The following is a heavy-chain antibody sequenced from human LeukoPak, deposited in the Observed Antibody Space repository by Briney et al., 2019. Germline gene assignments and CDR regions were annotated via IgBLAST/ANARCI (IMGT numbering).Heavy chain of an antibody. Sequence: ASVKVSCKASGYTFTSCGISWVRQAPGQGLEWMGWISAYNGNTNYAQKLQGRVTMTTDTSTSTAYMELRSLRSDDTAVYYCAAYSSSQPIDYWGQGTLVTVPS. V-gene: IGHV1-18*01. CDR1: GYTFTSCG. J-gene: IGHJ4*02. CDR3: AAYSSSQPIDY. D-gene: IGHD6-6*01. CDR2: ISAYNGNT.